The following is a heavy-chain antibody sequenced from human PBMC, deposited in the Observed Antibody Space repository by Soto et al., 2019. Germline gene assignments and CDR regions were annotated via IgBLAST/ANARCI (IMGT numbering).Heavy chain of an antibody. CDR3: SRELWEYDFWSGYSTTSYGMDV. CDR1: GFTFSNYG. V-gene: IGHV3-30*14. Sequence: QVQLVESGGGVVQPGRSLRLSCAASGFTFSNYGMHWVRQAPGKGLEWVSVISYDGSNRYYADSVKGRFTISRDNSKNKLSLQMNSLRAEDAAVYYCSRELWEYDFWSGYSTTSYGMDVCGQGTTVTVSS. D-gene: IGHD3-3*01. J-gene: IGHJ6*02. CDR2: ISYDGSNR.